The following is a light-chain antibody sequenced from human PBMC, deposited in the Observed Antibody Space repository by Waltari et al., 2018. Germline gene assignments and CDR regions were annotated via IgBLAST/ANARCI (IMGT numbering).Light chain of an antibody. J-gene: IGKJ4*01. CDR2: GAS. CDR3: QHYVISSLT. CDR1: QTVSANY. Sequence: EIVLTQSPGTLSLSPAADRATLSCRASQTVSANYLAWYQQKSGQVPRLLIYGASNRASVIPDRFLGSGSGTDFSLTISILERDDFFAVYYCQHYVISSLTFGGGTKVEI. V-gene: IGKV3-20*01.